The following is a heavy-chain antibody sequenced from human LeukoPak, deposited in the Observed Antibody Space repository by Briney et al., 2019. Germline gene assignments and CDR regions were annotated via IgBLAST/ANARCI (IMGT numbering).Heavy chain of an antibody. J-gene: IGHJ4*02. Sequence: SQTLSLTCAVSGDSISSGGYSWSWIRQPPGKGLEWIGYIYHSGSTYYNPSLKSRVTISVDRSKNQFSLKLSSVTAADTAVYYCARARLYFDYWGQGTLVTVSS. CDR3: ARARLYFDY. CDR2: IYHSGST. CDR1: GDSISSGGYS. V-gene: IGHV4-30-2*01.